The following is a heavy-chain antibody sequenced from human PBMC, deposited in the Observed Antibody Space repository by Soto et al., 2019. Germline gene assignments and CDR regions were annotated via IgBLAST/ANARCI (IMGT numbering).Heavy chain of an antibody. CDR1: GGSISSHY. V-gene: IGHV4-34*01. CDR3: ARAGAVADPTGEDWFDP. CDR2: IYHSGST. Sequence: SETLSLTCTVSGGSISSHYWSWIRQPPGKGLEWLGEIYHSGSTYYNPSLKSRVTISVDKSKNQFSLKLTSVTAADTAVYYCARAGAVADPTGEDWFDPWGQGTLVTVSS. J-gene: IGHJ5*02. D-gene: IGHD6-19*01.